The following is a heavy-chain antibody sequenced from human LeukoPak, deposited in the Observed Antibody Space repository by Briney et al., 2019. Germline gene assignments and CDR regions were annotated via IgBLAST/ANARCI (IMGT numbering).Heavy chain of an antibody. V-gene: IGHV4-39*01. CDR2: IYYSGST. CDR3: ARRSGYDSIDY. CDR1: GGSISSSSYY. Sequence: SETLSLTCTVSGGSISSSSYYWGWIRQPPGKGLEWIGSIYYSGSTHYNPSLKSRVTISVDTSKNQFSLKLSSVTAADTAVYYCARRSGYDSIDYWGQGTLVTVSS. J-gene: IGHJ4*02. D-gene: IGHD5-12*01.